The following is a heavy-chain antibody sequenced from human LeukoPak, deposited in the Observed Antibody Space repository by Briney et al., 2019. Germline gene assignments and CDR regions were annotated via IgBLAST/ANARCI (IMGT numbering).Heavy chain of an antibody. CDR2: IYDIGST. V-gene: IGHV4-59*01. CDR3: ARGDGGSYYRKYFQH. D-gene: IGHD1-26*01. CDR1: GGSISSYY. J-gene: IGHJ1*01. Sequence: PSETLSLTCTVSGGSISSYYWSWIRQPPGKGLEWIGSIYDIGSTNYNPSLKSRITVFLDTSKNQFSLKSKSVTAADTAIYYCARGDGGSYYRKYFQHWDQGTLVTVSS.